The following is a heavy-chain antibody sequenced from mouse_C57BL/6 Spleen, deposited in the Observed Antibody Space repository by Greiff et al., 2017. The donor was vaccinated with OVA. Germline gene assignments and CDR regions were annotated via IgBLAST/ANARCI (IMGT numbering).Heavy chain of an antibody. V-gene: IGHV1-42*01. CDR3: ARENYDYYAMDY. Sequence: VQLQQSGPELVKPGASVTISCKASGYSFTGYYMNWVKQSPEKSLEWIGEINPSTGGTTYNQKFKAKATLTVDKSSSTAYMQLKSLTSEDSAVYYCARENYDYYAMDYWGQGTSVTVSS. CDR2: INPSTGGT. CDR1: GYSFTGYY. D-gene: IGHD1-1*02. J-gene: IGHJ4*01.